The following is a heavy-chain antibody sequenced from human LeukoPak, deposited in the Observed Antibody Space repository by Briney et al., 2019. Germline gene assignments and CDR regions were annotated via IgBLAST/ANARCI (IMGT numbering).Heavy chain of an antibody. J-gene: IGHJ5*02. CDR2: IRSKTNNYET. D-gene: IGHD6-19*01. CDR1: GFTFSDSA. CDR3: ARDSPPHSSGWYWFDP. Sequence: GGSLKLSCAASGFTFSDSAMHWVRQASGKGLEWVGRIRSKTNNYETAYGESVKGRVTISRDDSRNTAYLQMNSPKIEDTAVYYCARDSPPHSSGWYWFDPWGQGTLVTVSS. V-gene: IGHV3-73*01.